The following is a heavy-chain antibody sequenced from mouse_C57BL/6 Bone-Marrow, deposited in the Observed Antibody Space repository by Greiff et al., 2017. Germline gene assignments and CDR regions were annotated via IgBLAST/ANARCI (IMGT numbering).Heavy chain of an antibody. Sequence: VQLQQSGPELVKPGASVKLSCKASGYTFTSYDINWVKQRPGQGLEWIGWIYPRDGSTKYSEKFKGKATLTVATSSSTAYMELHSLTSEASAVYFCARLEFDGSSGDWYFDVWGTGTTVTVSS. CDR1: GYTFTSYD. J-gene: IGHJ1*03. CDR2: IYPRDGST. D-gene: IGHD1-1*01. V-gene: IGHV1-85*01. CDR3: ARLEFDGSSGDWYFDV.